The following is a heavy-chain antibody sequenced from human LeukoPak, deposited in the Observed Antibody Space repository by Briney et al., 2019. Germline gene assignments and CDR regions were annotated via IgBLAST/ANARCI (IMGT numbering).Heavy chain of an antibody. CDR2: IYYSGST. V-gene: IGHV4-39*07. J-gene: IGHJ6*03. CDR1: GASISSSSYY. CDR3: ARVLGNYYYMDV. Sequence: PSETLSLTRTVSGASISSSSYYWGWIRQPPGKGLEWIGSIYYSGSTYYNPSLKSRVTISVDTSKNQFSLKLSSVTAADTAVYYCARVLGNYYYMDVWGKGTTVTVSS.